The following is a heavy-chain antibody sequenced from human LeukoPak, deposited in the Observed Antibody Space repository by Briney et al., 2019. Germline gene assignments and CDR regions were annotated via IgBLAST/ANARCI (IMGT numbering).Heavy chain of an antibody. J-gene: IGHJ4*02. CDR1: GFTFSSSW. D-gene: IGHD4-17*01. V-gene: IGHV3-7*01. CDR2: IKGDGSDK. Sequence: GGSLRLSCAASGFTFSSSWMTWVRQAPGKGLEWLANIKGDGSDKNYVDSVKGRFTISRDNAKNSLFLQMNSLRDEDTAVYYCATQHYGLFDYWGQGIMVTVSS. CDR3: ATQHYGLFDY.